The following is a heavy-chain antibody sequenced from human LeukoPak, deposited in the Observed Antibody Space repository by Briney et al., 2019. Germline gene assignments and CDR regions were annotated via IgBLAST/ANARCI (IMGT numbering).Heavy chain of an antibody. J-gene: IGHJ4*02. D-gene: IGHD3-9*01. V-gene: IGHV1-8*01. CDR2: MNPNSGNT. CDR3: ARGGYDILTGYFNNDPVDY. Sequence: SVKVSCKASGYTFTSYDINWVRQATGQGLEWMGWMNPNSGNTGYAQKFQGRVTMTRNTSISTAYMELSSLRSEDTAVYYCARGGYDILTGYFNNDPVDYWGQGTLVTVSS. CDR1: GYTFTSYD.